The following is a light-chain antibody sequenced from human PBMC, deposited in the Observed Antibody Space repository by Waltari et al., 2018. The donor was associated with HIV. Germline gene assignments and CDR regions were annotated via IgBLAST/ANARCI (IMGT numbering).Light chain of an antibody. Sequence: QPVVTQEPSLTVSPGETVILTCASSTGVVTRGHCPYWFQVRPGHAPKTLIFDSNNRDSWTPARFAGSFVGGKAALTLTGAQPEDEANYYCLLTYGEDVVFGGGTKLTVL. CDR1: TGVVTRGHC. J-gene: IGLJ2*01. CDR2: DSN. V-gene: IGLV7-46*01. CDR3: LLTYGEDVV.